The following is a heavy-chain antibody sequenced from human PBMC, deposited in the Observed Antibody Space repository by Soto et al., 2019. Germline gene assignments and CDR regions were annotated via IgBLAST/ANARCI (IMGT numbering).Heavy chain of an antibody. CDR1: GGSISSYY. CDR3: ARNPVGPVGVTYYFDY. J-gene: IGHJ4*02. CDR2: INYSGST. V-gene: IGHV4-59*12. Sequence: PSETLSLTCTVSGGSISSYYWSWIRQPPGKGLEWIGYINYSGSTNYNPSLKSRVTISVDTSKNQFSLKLSSVTAADTAVYYCARNPVGPVGVTYYFDYWGQGTLVTVSS. D-gene: IGHD2-21*02.